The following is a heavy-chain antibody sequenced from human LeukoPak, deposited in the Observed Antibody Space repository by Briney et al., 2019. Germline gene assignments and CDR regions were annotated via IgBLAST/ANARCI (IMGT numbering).Heavy chain of an antibody. V-gene: IGHV1-69*13. Sequence: ASVKVSCTVSGGTFSSYAISWVRQAPGQGLEWMGGIIPIFGTANYAQKFQGRVTITADESTSTAYMELSSLRSEDTAVYYCAKAPLGYCSSTSCLGPFDPWGQGTLVTVSS. CDR1: GGTFSSYA. CDR2: IIPIFGTA. CDR3: AKAPLGYCSSTSCLGPFDP. J-gene: IGHJ5*02. D-gene: IGHD2-2*01.